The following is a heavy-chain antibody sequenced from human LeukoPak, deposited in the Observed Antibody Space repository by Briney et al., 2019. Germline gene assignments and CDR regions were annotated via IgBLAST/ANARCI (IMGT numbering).Heavy chain of an antibody. CDR3: ASLQVQLGIIGSLDY. Sequence: ASVKVSCKASGYTFTGYYMHWVRQAPGQGLEWMGRIIPIFGTANYAQKFQGRVTITTDESTSTAYMELSSLRSEDTAVYYCASLQVQLGIIGSLDYWGQGTLVTVSS. J-gene: IGHJ4*02. CDR1: GYTFTGYY. CDR2: IIPIFGTA. V-gene: IGHV1-69*05. D-gene: IGHD1-1*01.